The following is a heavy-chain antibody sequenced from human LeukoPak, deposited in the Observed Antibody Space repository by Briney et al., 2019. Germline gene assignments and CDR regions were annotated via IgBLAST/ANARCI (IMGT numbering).Heavy chain of an antibody. Sequence: PSETLSLTSTVSGVSISIFYWIWLPHPPGKALVWSGFIYYSGSTNYNTSLKSRVTISVDTSKKQFSLKLSSVTAADTAVYYCARSGGSTVTTRYFDLWGRGTLVTVSS. CDR2: IYYSGST. D-gene: IGHD4-17*01. J-gene: IGHJ2*01. CDR1: GVSISIFY. V-gene: IGHV4-59*08. CDR3: ARSGGSTVTTRYFDL.